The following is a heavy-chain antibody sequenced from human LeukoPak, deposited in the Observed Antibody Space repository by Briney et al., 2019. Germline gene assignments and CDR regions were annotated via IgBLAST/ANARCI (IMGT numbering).Heavy chain of an antibody. Sequence: SETLSLTCTVSDYSISSGYHWGWIRHPPGKGLEWIGCIFHSGIPHYNASLKSRHAQPVDTPRDEFSLKLGPVNAVYSAMYNCARGGRTGWFPFEYWGQGTLVTVSS. CDR1: DYSISSGYH. J-gene: IGHJ4*02. D-gene: IGHD1-1*01. CDR3: ARGGRTGWFPFEY. V-gene: IGHV4-38-2*02. CDR2: IFHSGIP.